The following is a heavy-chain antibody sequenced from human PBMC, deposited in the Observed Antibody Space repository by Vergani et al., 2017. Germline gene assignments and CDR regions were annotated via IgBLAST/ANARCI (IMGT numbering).Heavy chain of an antibody. Sequence: QVQLVQSGAEVKKPGASVKVSCKASGYTFTSYGISWVRQAPAQGLEWMGIINPSGGSTSYAQKFQGRVTMTRDTSTSTVYMELSSLRSEDTAVYYCARGPGGWPYGGIDYWGQGTLVTVSS. CDR1: GYTFTSYG. V-gene: IGHV1-46*03. J-gene: IGHJ4*02. CDR3: ARGPGGWPYGGIDY. CDR2: INPSGGST. D-gene: IGHD6-19*01.